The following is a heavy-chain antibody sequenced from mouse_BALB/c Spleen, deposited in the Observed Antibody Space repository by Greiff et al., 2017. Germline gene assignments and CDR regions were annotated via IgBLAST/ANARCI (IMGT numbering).Heavy chain of an antibody. V-gene: IGHV5-6-4*01. CDR3: TRERAYGNYWYFDV. J-gene: IGHJ1*01. CDR2: ISSGGSYT. CDR1: GFTFSSYT. Sequence: EVKLMESGGGLVKPGGSLKLSCAASGFTFSSYTMSWVRQTPEKRLEWVATISSGGSYTYYPDSVKGRFTISRDNAKNTLYLQMSSLKSEDTAMYYCTRERAYGNYWYFDVWGAGTTVTVSS. D-gene: IGHD2-1*01.